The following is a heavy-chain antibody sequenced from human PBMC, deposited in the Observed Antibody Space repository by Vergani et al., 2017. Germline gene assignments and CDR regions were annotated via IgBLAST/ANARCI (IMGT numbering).Heavy chain of an antibody. V-gene: IGHV3-23*01. J-gene: IGHJ3*02. CDR1: GFTFSSYA. CDR2: ISGSGGST. Sequence: EVQLLESGAGLVQPGGSLRLSCAASGFTFSSYAMSWVRQAPGKGLEWVSAISGSGGSTYYADSVKGRFTISRDNSKNTLYLQMNSLRAEDTAVYYCAKDYGGPDAFDIWGQGTMVTVSS. D-gene: IGHD4-23*01. CDR3: AKDYGGPDAFDI.